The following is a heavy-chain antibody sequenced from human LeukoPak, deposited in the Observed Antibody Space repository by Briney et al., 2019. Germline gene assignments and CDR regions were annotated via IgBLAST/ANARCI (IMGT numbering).Heavy chain of an antibody. J-gene: IGHJ4*02. CDR2: ISYDGSNE. D-gene: IGHD5-12*01. Sequence: GGSLRLSCAASGFTFSSYVMHWVRRAPGKGLEWVAIISYDGSNEYYADSVKGRFTISRDNSKNTLYLQVNSLRAEDTAVYYCARDEGGSYPFDYWGQGTLVTVSS. CDR3: ARDEGGSYPFDY. V-gene: IGHV3-30*14. CDR1: GFTFSSYV.